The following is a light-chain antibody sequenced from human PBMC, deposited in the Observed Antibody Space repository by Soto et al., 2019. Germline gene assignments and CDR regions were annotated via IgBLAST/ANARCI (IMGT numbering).Light chain of an antibody. CDR1: QSISSW. J-gene: IGKJ1*01. CDR2: DAS. V-gene: IGKV1-5*01. Sequence: DIQMTQSPSTRSASVGDRVTITCRASQSISSWLAWYQQKPGKAPKLLIYDASSLESGVPSRFGGSGSGTEFTLTISSLQPDDFATYYCQQYNSYSRTFGQGTKVEIK. CDR3: QQYNSYSRT.